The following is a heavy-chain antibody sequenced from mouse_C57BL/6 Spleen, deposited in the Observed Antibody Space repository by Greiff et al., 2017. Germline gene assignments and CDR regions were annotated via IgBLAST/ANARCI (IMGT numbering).Heavy chain of an antibody. CDR2: IYPGSGST. CDR1: GYSFTSYW. V-gene: IGHV1-55*01. J-gene: IGHJ2*01. Sequence: QVQLKQPGAELVKPGASVKMSCKASGYSFTSYWITWVKQRPGQGLEWLGDIYPGSGSTNYNEKLKTKATLTVDTSSSTAYMQLISLTSEDSAVYYCARVYGSSYVGYWGQGTTLTVSS. D-gene: IGHD1-1*01. CDR3: ARVYGSSYVGY.